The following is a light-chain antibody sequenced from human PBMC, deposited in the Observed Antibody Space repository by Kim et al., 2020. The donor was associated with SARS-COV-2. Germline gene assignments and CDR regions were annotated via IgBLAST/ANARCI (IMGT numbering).Light chain of an antibody. CDR3: ATWDDSLSGPV. CDR2: GNY. J-gene: IGLJ2*01. Sequence: QTVTISCSGSNSNIGSNTVNWYQQFPGTAPKRLIYGNYQRPSGVPDRFSGSRSGTSASLAISGLQSEDEADYYCATWDDSLSGPVFGGGTKVTVL. V-gene: IGLV1-44*01. CDR1: NSNIGSNT.